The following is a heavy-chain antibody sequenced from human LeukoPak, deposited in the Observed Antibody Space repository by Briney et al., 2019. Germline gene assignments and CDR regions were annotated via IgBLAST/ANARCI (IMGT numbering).Heavy chain of an antibody. CDR2: IDHSGGT. Sequence: PSETLSLTCAVFGGSFSDYFWSWIRQPPGKGLEWIGEIDHSGGTNYNPSLKSRVTMSVGTSKNQFSLKLTSVTAADAAVYYCARMRGGGIGYSNYMDVWGKGTTVIVSS. CDR1: GGSFSDYF. CDR3: ARMRGGGIGYSNYMDV. J-gene: IGHJ6*03. V-gene: IGHV4-34*01. D-gene: IGHD2-15*01.